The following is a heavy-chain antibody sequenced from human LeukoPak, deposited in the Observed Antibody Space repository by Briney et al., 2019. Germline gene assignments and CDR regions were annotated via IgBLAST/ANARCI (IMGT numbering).Heavy chain of an antibody. CDR3: ARTYCSGGSCHFDY. CDR1: GGSIRSYY. V-gene: IGHV4-59*08. J-gene: IGHJ4*02. D-gene: IGHD2-15*01. Sequence: PSETLSLTYTVSGGSIRSYYWSWIRQPPGKGLEWVGYIFYSGTTDSNPSLKSRVTISVDTSKNQFSLKLSSVTAADTAVYYCARTYCSGGSCHFDYWGQGTLVTVSA. CDR2: IFYSGTT.